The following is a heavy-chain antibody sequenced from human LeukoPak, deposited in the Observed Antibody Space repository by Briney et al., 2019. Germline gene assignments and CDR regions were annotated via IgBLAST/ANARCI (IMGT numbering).Heavy chain of an antibody. J-gene: IGHJ4*02. V-gene: IGHV3-7*03. Sequence: GGSLRLSCAASGFTFSRYWMSWVRQVPRKGLEGVANIKQDGSEKYYVDSVKGRFTISRDNAKNSLYLQMNSLRAEDTAVYYCARDKGDYDTSGSLFVFGGQGTLVTVSS. CDR1: GFTFSRYW. CDR2: IKQDGSEK. D-gene: IGHD3-22*01. CDR3: ARDKGDYDTSGSLFVF.